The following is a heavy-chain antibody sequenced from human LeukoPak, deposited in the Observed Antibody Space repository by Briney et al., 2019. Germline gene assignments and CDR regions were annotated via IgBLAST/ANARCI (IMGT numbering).Heavy chain of an antibody. CDR3: AKVYCTSTSCAHFDY. CDR1: GFTFAGYA. CDR2: ISYSGDNT. D-gene: IGHD2-2*01. V-gene: IGHV3-23*01. Sequence: PGGSLRLSCAVSGFTFAGYAMSWVRQAPGKGLEWVSGISYSGDNTEYEDSVKGRFTISRDNSKSTLFLQLNSLRAEDTARYYCAKVYCTSTSCAHFDYWGQGTLVTVSS. J-gene: IGHJ4*02.